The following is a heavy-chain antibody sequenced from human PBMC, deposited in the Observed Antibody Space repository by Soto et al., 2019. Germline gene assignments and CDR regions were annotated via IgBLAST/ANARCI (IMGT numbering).Heavy chain of an antibody. CDR2: IYWDDDK. CDR1: GFSLNTSGVG. V-gene: IGHV2-5*02. Sequence: SGPTLVNPTQTLTLTCTFSGFSLNTSGVGVGWIRQPPGKALQWLALIYWDDDKRYNPSLKSRLTITKDTSKNQVVLTVTNMDPVDTATYFCARSAVTVAVPYYFDSWGQGTLVTVPS. CDR3: ARSAVTVAVPYYFDS. D-gene: IGHD6-19*01. J-gene: IGHJ4*02.